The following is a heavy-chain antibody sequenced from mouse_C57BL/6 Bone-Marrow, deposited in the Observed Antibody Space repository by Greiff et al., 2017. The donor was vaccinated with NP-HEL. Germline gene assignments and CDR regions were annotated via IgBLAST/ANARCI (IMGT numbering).Heavy chain of an antibody. D-gene: IGHD2-4*01. V-gene: IGHV1-72*01. Sequence: VQLQQPGAELVKPGASVKLSCKASGYTFTSYWMHWVKQRPGRGLEWIGRIDPNSGGTKYNEKFKSKATLTVDKPSSTAYLQLSSLTSEDSAVDYCARREGEIYYDYDVGGYAMDYWGQGTSVTVSS. CDR1: GYTFTSYW. CDR3: ARREGEIYYDYDVGGYAMDY. J-gene: IGHJ4*01. CDR2: IDPNSGGT.